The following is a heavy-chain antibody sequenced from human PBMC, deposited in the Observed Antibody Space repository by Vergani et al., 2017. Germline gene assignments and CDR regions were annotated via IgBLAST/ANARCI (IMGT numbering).Heavy chain of an antibody. CDR1: GFTFSSYA. CDR2: ISGSGGST. D-gene: IGHD2-2*01. CDR3: AKLYCSSTSCYPHNWFDP. V-gene: IGHV3-23*01. J-gene: IGHJ5*02. Sequence: EVQLLESGGGLVQPGGSLRLSCAASGFTFSSYAMSWVRQAPGKGLEWVSAISGSGGSTYYADSVKGRFTISRDKSKNTLYLQMNSLRAEDTAVYYCAKLYCSSTSCYPHNWFDPWGQGTLVTVSS.